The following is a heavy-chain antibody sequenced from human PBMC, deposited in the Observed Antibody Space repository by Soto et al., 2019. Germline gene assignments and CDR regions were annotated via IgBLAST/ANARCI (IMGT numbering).Heavy chain of an antibody. D-gene: IGHD6-6*01. CDR2: IWYDGSNK. Sequence: QVQLVESGGGVVQPGRSLRLSCAASGFTFSSYGMHWVGRAPGKGREGVAVIWYDGSNKYYADSVKGRFTISRDNSKNTLYLQMNSLRAEDTAVYYCARSRSSSSIYYGMDVWGQGTTVTVSS. V-gene: IGHV3-33*01. CDR3: ARSRSSSSIYYGMDV. CDR1: GFTFSSYG. J-gene: IGHJ6*02.